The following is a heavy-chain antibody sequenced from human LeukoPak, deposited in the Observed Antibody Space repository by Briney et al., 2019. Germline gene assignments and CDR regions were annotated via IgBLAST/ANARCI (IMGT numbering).Heavy chain of an antibody. CDR2: ISAYNGNT. V-gene: IGHV1-18*01. D-gene: IGHD6-13*01. Sequence: ASVKVSRKASGYTFTSYGISWVRQAPGQGVEWMGWISAYNGNTNYAQKPQGRVTMTTDTSTSTAYMELRGLRSDDTAVYYCARLRGSSSWDDYWGQGTLVTVSS. CDR1: GYTFTSYG. CDR3: ARLRGSSSWDDY. J-gene: IGHJ4*02.